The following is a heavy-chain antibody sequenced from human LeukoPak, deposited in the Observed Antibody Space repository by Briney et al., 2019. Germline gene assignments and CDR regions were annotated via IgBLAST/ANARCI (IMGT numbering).Heavy chain of an antibody. V-gene: IGHV3-30*02. D-gene: IGHD5-18*01. CDR3: AKDRIGYSYGVVYYFDY. CDR2: IRYDGSNK. Sequence: GGSLRLSCTASGFTFSSYGMHWVRQAPGKGLEWVAFIRYDGSNKYYADSVKGRFTISRDNSKNTLYLQMNSLRAEDTAVYYCAKDRIGYSYGVVYYFDYWGQGTLVTVSS. CDR1: GFTFSSYG. J-gene: IGHJ4*02.